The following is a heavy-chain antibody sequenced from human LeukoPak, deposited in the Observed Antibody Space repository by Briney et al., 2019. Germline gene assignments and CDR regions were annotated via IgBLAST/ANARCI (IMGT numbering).Heavy chain of an antibody. Sequence: PGGSLRLSCAASGFTFSSYWLHWVRHAPGKGLVWVSRINSDGSSTSYADSVKGRFTISRDNSKNTLYLQMSSLRAEDTAVYYCASGSGYIPPNWFGPWGQGTLVTVSS. V-gene: IGHV3-74*01. CDR2: INSDGSST. J-gene: IGHJ5*02. CDR3: ASGSGYIPPNWFGP. CDR1: GFTFSSYW. D-gene: IGHD3-22*01.